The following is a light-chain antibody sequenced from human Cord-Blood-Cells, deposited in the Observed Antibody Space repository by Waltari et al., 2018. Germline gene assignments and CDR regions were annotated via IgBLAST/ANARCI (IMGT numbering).Light chain of an antibody. CDR1: PSVLYSSNNETY. CDR2: WAS. Sequence: DIVMTQSPASLAVSLGERANINCTSSPSVLYSSNNETYLALYQHKPGQPPTLLISWASNRESGVPDRFSGSGSGTDFTLTIISLQAEDVAVYYCQQYYSTPITFGPGTKVDIK. J-gene: IGKJ3*01. V-gene: IGKV4-1*01. CDR3: QQYYSTPIT.